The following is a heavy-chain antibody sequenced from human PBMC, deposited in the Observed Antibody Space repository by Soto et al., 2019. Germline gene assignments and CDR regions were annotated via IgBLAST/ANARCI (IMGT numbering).Heavy chain of an antibody. Sequence: QVQLQESGPGLVKPSETLSLTCTVSGGSVSSGSFYWNWIRQPPGKGLEWIGYIYYSGSTNYNPSLKSRVTISVDTSKNQFSLKLSSVTAADSAVYYYARESYYDTTGFYDYWGQGTLVTVSS. CDR3: ARESYYDTTGFYDY. CDR1: GGSVSSGSFY. CDR2: IYYSGST. V-gene: IGHV4-61*01. D-gene: IGHD3-22*01. J-gene: IGHJ4*02.